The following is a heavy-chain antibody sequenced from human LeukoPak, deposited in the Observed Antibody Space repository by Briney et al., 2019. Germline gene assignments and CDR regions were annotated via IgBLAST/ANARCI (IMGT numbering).Heavy chain of an antibody. CDR2: IYYSGST. Sequence: SETLSLTCSVSGGSVSSGSYYWSWIRQPPGKGLEWIGYIYYSGSTNYNPSLKSRVTISVDTSKNQSSLKLNSVTAADTAVYYCARLYGDYGGDFFDCWGQGALVTVSS. CDR1: GGSVSSGSYY. CDR3: ARLYGDYGGDFFDC. D-gene: IGHD4-17*01. J-gene: IGHJ4*02. V-gene: IGHV4-61*01.